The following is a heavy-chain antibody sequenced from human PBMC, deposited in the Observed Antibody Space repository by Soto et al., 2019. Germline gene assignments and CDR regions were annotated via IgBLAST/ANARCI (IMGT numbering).Heavy chain of an antibody. D-gene: IGHD2-2*01. J-gene: IGHJ3*02. CDR1: GGSFGGYY. CDR2: INHSGST. Sequence: SETLSLTCAVYGGSFGGYYWSWIRQPPGKGLEWIGEINHSGSTNYNPSLKSRVTISVDTSKNQFSLKLSSVTTADTAVYYCARVSEQMPTGLFAFDIWGQGTMVTVSS. CDR3: ARVSEQMPTGLFAFDI. V-gene: IGHV4-34*01.